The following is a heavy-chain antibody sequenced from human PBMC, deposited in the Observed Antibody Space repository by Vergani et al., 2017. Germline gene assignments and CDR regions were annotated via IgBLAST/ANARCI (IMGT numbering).Heavy chain of an antibody. CDR3: ARGSCLGGSCYKPLFDY. CDR1: GASISGSPYY. V-gene: IGHV4-39*01. J-gene: IGHJ4*02. D-gene: IGHD2-15*01. CDR2: FFYTGNS. Sequence: QLQLQESGPGLVKPSETLSLTCTVSGASISGSPYYWGWLRQPPGKGLEWIGSFFYTGNSYYTSSLKSRITVSQGTSQNQFSLSLNSVTATDTAVYFCARGSCLGGSCYKPLFDYWGQGILVTVSS.